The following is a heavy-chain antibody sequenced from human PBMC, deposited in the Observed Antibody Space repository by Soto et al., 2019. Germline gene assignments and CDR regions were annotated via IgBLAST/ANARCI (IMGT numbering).Heavy chain of an antibody. J-gene: IGHJ4*02. CDR2: INAGNGNT. V-gene: IGHV1-3*01. CDR3: AREHNWNFAFDY. D-gene: IGHD1-7*01. Sequence: ASVKVSCKASGYTFTSYAMHWVCQAPGQRLEWMGWINAGNGNTEYSQKFQGRVTITRDTSASTAYMELSSLRSEDTAVYYCAREHNWNFAFDYWGQGTLVTVSS. CDR1: GYTFTSYA.